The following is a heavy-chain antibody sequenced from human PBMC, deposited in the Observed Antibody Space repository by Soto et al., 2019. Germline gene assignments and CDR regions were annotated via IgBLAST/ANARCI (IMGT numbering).Heavy chain of an antibody. Sequence: EVQLLESGGGLVQPGGSLRLSCAASGFTFSSYAMSWVRQAPGKGLEWVSAISGSGGSTYYADSVKGRFTISRDNSKNTLYLQMNSLTAEDTAVYYCPRNRVRGVIIIQSGSFDPWGQGTLVTVSS. V-gene: IGHV3-23*01. J-gene: IGHJ5*02. D-gene: IGHD3-10*01. CDR3: PRNRVRGVIIIQSGSFDP. CDR1: GFTFSSYA. CDR2: ISGSGGST.